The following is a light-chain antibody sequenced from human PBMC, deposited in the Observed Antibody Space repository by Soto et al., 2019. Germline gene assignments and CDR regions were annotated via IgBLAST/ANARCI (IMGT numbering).Light chain of an antibody. Sequence: EIVLTQSPGTLSLSPGQRATLSCRASQSVSSSYLAWYQHKCDQAPRLLMFGTGSRATGIPDRFRGTGSGTDFTLIVNKLEPEDFAVYYCQQYSSTPHTFGQGTKVDIK. J-gene: IGKJ2*01. CDR1: QSVSSSY. CDR2: GTG. CDR3: QQYSSTPHT. V-gene: IGKV3-20*01.